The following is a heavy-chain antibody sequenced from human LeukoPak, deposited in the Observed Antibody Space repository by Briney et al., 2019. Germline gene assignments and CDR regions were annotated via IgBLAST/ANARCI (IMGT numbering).Heavy chain of an antibody. CDR1: GFTFSSYA. V-gene: IGHV3-30-3*01. Sequence: GGSLRLSCAASGFTFSSYAMHWVRQAPGKGLEWVAVMSYDGTNKYYGDSVKGRFTISRDNSKNTLYLQMNSLRAEDTAVYYCARDATQDGAFDIWGQGTMVTVSS. CDR2: MSYDGTNK. CDR3: ARDATQDGAFDI. D-gene: IGHD2-15*01. J-gene: IGHJ3*02.